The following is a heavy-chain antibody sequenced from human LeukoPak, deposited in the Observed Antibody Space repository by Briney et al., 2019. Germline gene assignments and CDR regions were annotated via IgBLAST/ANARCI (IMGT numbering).Heavy chain of an antibody. V-gene: IGHV4-59*13. J-gene: IGHJ3*02. CDR3: ARDPNYYGNLGAFDI. CDR1: GGSMSSYY. CDR2: IFYSGTT. Sequence: PSETLSLTCTVSGGSMSSYYWSWIRQPPGKGLEWIGNIFYSGTTNYNPSLKSRVTLSADTSKNQFSLKLSSVTVADTAVYYCARDPNYYGNLGAFDIWGQGTMVTVSS. D-gene: IGHD3-10*01.